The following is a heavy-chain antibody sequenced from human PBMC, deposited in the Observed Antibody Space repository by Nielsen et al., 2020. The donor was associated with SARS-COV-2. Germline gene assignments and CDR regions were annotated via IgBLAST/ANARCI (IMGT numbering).Heavy chain of an antibody. CDR3: ARVGITGTTGMFREIYYFDY. Sequence: WVRQAPGQGLEWMGRIIPILGIANYAQKFQGRVTITADKSTSTAYMELSSLRSEDTAVYYCARVGITGTTGMFREIYYFDYWGQGTLVTVSS. D-gene: IGHD1-7*01. J-gene: IGHJ4*02. V-gene: IGHV1-69*04. CDR2: IIPILGIA.